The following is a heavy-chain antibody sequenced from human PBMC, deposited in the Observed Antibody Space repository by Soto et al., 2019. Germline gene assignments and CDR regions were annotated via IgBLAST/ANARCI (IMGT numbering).Heavy chain of an antibody. CDR3: ARDVPQLAFWNYLVAAFDI. Sequence: EASVKVSCKASGYTFTSYGISWVRQAPGQGLEWMGWISAYNGNTNYAQKLQGRVTMTTDTSTSTAYMELRSLRSDDTAVYYCARDVPQLAFWNYLVAAFDIWGQGTMVTVSS. CDR1: GYTFTSYG. CDR2: ISAYNGNT. V-gene: IGHV1-18*01. J-gene: IGHJ3*02. D-gene: IGHD1-7*01.